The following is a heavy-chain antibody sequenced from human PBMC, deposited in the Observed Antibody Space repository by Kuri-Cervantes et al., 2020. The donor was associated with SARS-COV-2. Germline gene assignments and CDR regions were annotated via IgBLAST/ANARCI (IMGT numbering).Heavy chain of an antibody. CDR1: GGTFSSYA. D-gene: IGHD2-2*02. CDR3: ARDRCSSTSCYRLVGDLDY. V-gene: IGHV1-69*13. CDR2: IIPIFGTA. Sequence: SVKVSCKASGGTFSSYAISWVRQAPGRGLEWMGGIIPIFGTANYAQKFQGRVTITADESTSTAYMELSSLRSEDTAVYYCARDRCSSTSCYRLVGDLDYWGQGTLVTVSS. J-gene: IGHJ4*02.